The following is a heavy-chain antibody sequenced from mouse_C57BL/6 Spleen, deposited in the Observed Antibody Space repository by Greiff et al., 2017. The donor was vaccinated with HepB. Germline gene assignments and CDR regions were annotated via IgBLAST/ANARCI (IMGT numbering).Heavy chain of an antibody. Sequence: VQLQQPGAELVKPGASVKMSCKASGYTFTSYWITWVKQRPGQGLEWIGDIYPGSGSTNYNEKFKSKATLTVDTSSSTAYMHLSSLTSEDYAVYSCATLYEYYAMAYWGPGTSVTVSS. J-gene: IGHJ4*01. CDR1: GYTFTSYW. V-gene: IGHV1-55*01. CDR3: ATLYEYYAMAY. CDR2: IYPGSGST. D-gene: IGHD1-1*01.